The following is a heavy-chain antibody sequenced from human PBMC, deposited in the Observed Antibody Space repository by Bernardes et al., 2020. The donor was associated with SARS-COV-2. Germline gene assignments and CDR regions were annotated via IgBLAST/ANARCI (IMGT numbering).Heavy chain of an antibody. D-gene: IGHD3-9*01. Sequence: ASVKVSCKASGYTFTSYGISWVRQAPGQGREWMGWISAYNGNTNYAQKLQGRVTMTTDTSTSTAYMELRSLRSDDTAVYYCARVYDILTGYSGMDVWGQGTTVTASS. CDR3: ARVYDILTGYSGMDV. J-gene: IGHJ6*02. CDR2: ISAYNGNT. V-gene: IGHV1-18*01. CDR1: GYTFTSYG.